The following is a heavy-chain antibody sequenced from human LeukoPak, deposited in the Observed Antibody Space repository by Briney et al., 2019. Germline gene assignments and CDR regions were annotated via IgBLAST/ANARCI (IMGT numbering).Heavy chain of an antibody. D-gene: IGHD7-27*01. CDR3: TRGASDYWGENYFDY. CDR2: MNPNSGTV. CDR1: GYTLTSYD. J-gene: IGHJ4*02. V-gene: IGHV1-8*01. Sequence: ASVKVSCKASGYTLTSYDINWVRQATGHGLEWMGWMNPNSGTVGYAQKFQGGVTMTRNASISAAYMELSSLTSEDAAVYYCTRGASDYWGENYFDYWGQGSLVTVSS.